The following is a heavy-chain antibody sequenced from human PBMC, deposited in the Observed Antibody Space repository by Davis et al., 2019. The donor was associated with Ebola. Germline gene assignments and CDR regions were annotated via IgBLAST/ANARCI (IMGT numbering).Heavy chain of an antibody. Sequence: SVKVSCKASGGTFSSYAISWVRQAPGQGLEWMGGIIPIFGTANYAQKFQGRVTITADKSTSTAYMELSSLRSEDTAVYYCARGEDFGVVITTYYYYGMDVWGQGTTVTVSS. V-gene: IGHV1-69*06. J-gene: IGHJ6*02. CDR2: IIPIFGTA. CDR1: GGTFSSYA. CDR3: ARGEDFGVVITTYYYYGMDV. D-gene: IGHD3-3*01.